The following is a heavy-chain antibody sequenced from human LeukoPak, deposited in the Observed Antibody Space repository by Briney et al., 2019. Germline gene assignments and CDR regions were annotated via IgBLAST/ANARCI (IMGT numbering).Heavy chain of an antibody. D-gene: IGHD6-13*01. J-gene: IGHJ4*02. V-gene: IGHV3-23*01. CDR3: AKRGSSWSYFDY. Sequence: AGGSLRLSCAASGFTFSNYAMSWVRQAPGKGLQWVSLISDSGGSTYYADSVKGRFTVSRDNSKATLYLQMNSLRADDTAVYFCAKRGSSWSYFDYWGQGTLVTVSS. CDR1: GFTFSNYA. CDR2: ISDSGGST.